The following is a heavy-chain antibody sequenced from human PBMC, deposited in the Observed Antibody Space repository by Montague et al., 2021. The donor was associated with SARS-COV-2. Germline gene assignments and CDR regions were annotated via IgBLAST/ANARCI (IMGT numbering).Heavy chain of an antibody. J-gene: IGHJ4*02. CDR2: IYGDDDK. V-gene: IGHV2-5*02. CDR1: GSSLRTSGVG. D-gene: IGHD4-17*01. CDR3: VHSYADYLFDY. Sequence: PALVKPTQTLTLTCSFSGSSLRTSGVGVGWIRQPPGKALEWLAVIYGDDDKRYSPSLKSRLTITKDTSKNQVVLTMTNMDPVDTATYYCVHSYADYLFDYWGQGTLVSVSS.